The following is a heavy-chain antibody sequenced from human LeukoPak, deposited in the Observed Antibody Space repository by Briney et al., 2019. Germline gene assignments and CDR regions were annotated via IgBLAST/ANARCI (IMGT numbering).Heavy chain of an antibody. J-gene: IGHJ4*02. D-gene: IGHD2-21*01. CDR3: AREGSIVSHQDLDC. Sequence: GGSLRLSCAASGFTFRSYSMNWVRQAPGKGLEWVSSINSRGNDKYYAESVKGRFTISRDNAKNSLYLQMNNLRVEDTAVYYCAREGSIVSHQDLDCWGQGSLVTVSS. CDR2: INSRGNDK. CDR1: GFTFRSYS. V-gene: IGHV3-21*01.